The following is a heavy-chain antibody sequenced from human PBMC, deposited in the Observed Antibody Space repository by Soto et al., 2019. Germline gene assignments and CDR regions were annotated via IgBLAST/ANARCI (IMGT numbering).Heavy chain of an antibody. Sequence: NPSETLSLTCTVSGGSISSYYWSWIRQPPGKGLEWIGEINHSGSTNYNPSLKSRVTISVDTSKNQFSLKLSSVTAADTAVYYCATQEVGGSYVYTFDPWGQGTLVTVSS. CDR1: GGSISSYY. J-gene: IGHJ5*02. D-gene: IGHD1-26*01. V-gene: IGHV4-34*01. CDR2: INHSGST. CDR3: ATQEVGGSYVYTFDP.